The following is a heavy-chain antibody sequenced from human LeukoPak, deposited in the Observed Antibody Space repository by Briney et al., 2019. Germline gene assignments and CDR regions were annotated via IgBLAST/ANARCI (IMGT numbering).Heavy chain of an antibody. J-gene: IGHJ6*03. Sequence: SETLSLTCTVSGGSISSYYWSWIRQPPGKGLEWIGYIYYSGSTNYNPSLKSRVTISVDTSKNQFSLKLSSVTAADTAVYYCAKDPKSPTYCAGVCYPGDYYSYMDVWGKGTTVTISS. V-gene: IGHV4-59*01. D-gene: IGHD2-21*01. CDR3: AKDPKSPTYCAGVCYPGDYYSYMDV. CDR1: GGSISSYY. CDR2: IYYSGST.